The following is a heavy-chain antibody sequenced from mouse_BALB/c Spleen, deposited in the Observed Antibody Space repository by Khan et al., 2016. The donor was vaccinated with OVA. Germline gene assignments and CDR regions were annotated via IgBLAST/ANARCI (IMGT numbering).Heavy chain of an antibody. CDR3: TRSGYANPFAY. D-gene: IGHD2-10*02. V-gene: IGHV1S81*02. J-gene: IGHJ3*01. CDR1: GYTFSSYY. CDR2: INPNNGDA. Sequence: VQLQQPGAELVKPGASVKLSCKASGYTFSSYYLYWVQQRPGQGLEWIGGINPNNGDAHFNERFKTKATLTVDKSSSTAYMQLSSLTYEDSAVYFCTRSGYANPFAYWGRGTLVTVSA.